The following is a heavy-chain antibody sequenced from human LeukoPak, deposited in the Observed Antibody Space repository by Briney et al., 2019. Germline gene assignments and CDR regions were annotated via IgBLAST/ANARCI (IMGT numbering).Heavy chain of an antibody. Sequence: GGSLRLSCAASGFTFSCYWMSWVRQAPGKGLEWVANIKQDGSEKYYVDSVKGRFTISRDNAKNSLYLQMNSLRAEDTAVYYCAKLLRFLEWLTPPTYWGQGTLVTVSS. V-gene: IGHV3-7*01. D-gene: IGHD3-3*01. CDR3: AKLLRFLEWLTPPTY. CDR2: IKQDGSEK. CDR1: GFTFSCYW. J-gene: IGHJ4*02.